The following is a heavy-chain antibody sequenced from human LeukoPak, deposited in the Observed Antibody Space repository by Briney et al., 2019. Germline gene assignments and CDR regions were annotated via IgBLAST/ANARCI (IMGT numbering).Heavy chain of an antibody. D-gene: IGHD3-10*01. Sequence: GRSLRLSCAASGFTFGSYGMHWVRQAPGKGLEWVAVIWYDGSNKYYADSVKGRFTISRDNSKNTLYLQMNSLRAEDTAVYYCARDRGAGGYFDYWGQGTLVTVSS. CDR1: GFTFGSYG. V-gene: IGHV3-33*01. CDR2: IWYDGSNK. CDR3: ARDRGAGGYFDY. J-gene: IGHJ4*02.